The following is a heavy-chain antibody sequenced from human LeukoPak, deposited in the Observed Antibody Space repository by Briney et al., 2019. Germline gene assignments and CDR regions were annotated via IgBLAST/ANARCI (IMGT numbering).Heavy chain of an antibody. CDR3: VRDPDALDY. V-gene: IGHV3-48*02. J-gene: IGHJ4*02. Sequence: PVGSLRLSCAASGFTFSSYSMNWVRQAPGKGLEWVSYIRSSGSTIYYADSVKGRFTISRDNARNSVYLQMNSLRDEDTAVYYCVRDPDALDYWGQGTPVTVSS. CDR1: GFTFSSYS. CDR2: IRSSGSTI.